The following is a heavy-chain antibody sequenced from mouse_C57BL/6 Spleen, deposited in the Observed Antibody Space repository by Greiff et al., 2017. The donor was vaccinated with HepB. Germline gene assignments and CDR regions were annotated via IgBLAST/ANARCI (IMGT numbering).Heavy chain of an antibody. CDR2: ISDGGSYT. Sequence: EVHLVESGGGLVKPGGSLKLSCAASGFTFSSYAMSWVRQTPEKRLEWVATISDGGSYTYYPDNVKGRFTISRDNAKNNLYLQMSHLKSEDTAMYYCAGHDGYYVGYFDVWGTGTTVTVSS. CDR3: AGHDGYYVGYFDV. CDR1: GFTFSSYA. J-gene: IGHJ1*03. D-gene: IGHD2-3*01. V-gene: IGHV5-4*01.